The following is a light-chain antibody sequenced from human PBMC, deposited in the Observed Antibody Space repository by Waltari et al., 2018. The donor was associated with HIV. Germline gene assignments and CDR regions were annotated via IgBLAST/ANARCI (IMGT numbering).Light chain of an antibody. CDR2: DVS. CDR1: SSDVGGYNS. V-gene: IGLV2-14*03. J-gene: IGLJ1*01. CDR3: KSKTSSSTPCV. Sequence: QSALTQPASVSGSPGQSITISCTGTSSDVGGYNSVAWYQQHPGKAPQLIIYDVSNRPSGVPYRFSGSKSGNTASLTISGLQAEDEADYYCKSKTSSSTPCVFGTGTKVTVL.